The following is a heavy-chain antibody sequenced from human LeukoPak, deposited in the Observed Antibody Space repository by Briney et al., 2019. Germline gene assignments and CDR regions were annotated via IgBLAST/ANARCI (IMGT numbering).Heavy chain of an antibody. CDR3: ARGKNTYYYYMDV. Sequence: PSETLSLTCAVSGGSLSSGGYSWSWIRQPPGKGLEWIGYIYYSGSTYYNPSLKSRVTISVDTSKNQFSLKLSSVTAADTAVYYCARGKNTYYYYMDVWGKGTTVTVSS. CDR2: IYYSGST. J-gene: IGHJ6*03. CDR1: GGSLSSGGYS. V-gene: IGHV4-30-4*07.